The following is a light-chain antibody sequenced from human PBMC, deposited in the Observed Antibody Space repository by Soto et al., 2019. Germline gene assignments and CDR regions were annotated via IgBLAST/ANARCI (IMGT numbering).Light chain of an antibody. J-gene: IGKJ1*01. CDR2: GAS. CDR3: QQYGGSPRT. V-gene: IGKV3-20*01. CDR1: QTISSF. Sequence: EIVLTQSPGTLSLSPGEGATLSCRASQTISSFLAWYQKKRGQAPRLLIHGASNRATGIPDRFSGSGSGTDCTLTITRLEPEDFAVYYCQQYGGSPRTFGQGTKVDIK.